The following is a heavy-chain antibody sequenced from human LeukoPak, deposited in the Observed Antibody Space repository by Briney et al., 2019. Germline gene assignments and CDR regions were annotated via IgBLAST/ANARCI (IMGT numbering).Heavy chain of an antibody. J-gene: IGHJ6*03. CDR2: MNPSSGNT. CDR1: GYTFTSYD. Sequence: ASVKVSCKASGYTFTSYDINWVRQATGQGLEWMGWMNPSSGNTGYAQKFQGRVTMTRNTSISTAYMELSSLRSEDTAVYYCARTYYDFWSGYPYYMDVWGKGTTVTVSS. V-gene: IGHV1-8*01. D-gene: IGHD3-3*01. CDR3: ARTYYDFWSGYPYYMDV.